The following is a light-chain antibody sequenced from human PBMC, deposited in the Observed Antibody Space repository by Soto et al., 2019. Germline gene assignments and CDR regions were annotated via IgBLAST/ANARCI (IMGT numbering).Light chain of an antibody. Sequence: IHITQSPSTLSASVGDRVTITCRASQSISSWLAWYQQKPGKAPKLLIYDASSLESGVPSRFSGSGSGTEFTLTISSLQPDDFATYYCQQYNSYSFGQGTKVDI. V-gene: IGKV1-5*01. CDR3: QQYNSYS. CDR2: DAS. J-gene: IGKJ1*01. CDR1: QSISSW.